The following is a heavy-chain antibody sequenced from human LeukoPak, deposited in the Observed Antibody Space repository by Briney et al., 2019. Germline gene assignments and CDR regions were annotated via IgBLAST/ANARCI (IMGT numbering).Heavy chain of an antibody. D-gene: IGHD4-17*01. V-gene: IGHV3-11*01. CDR1: GFTFSDFY. Sequence: GRSLRLSCAASGFTFSDFYMSWLSQTPGKGLEWVSYISSTGTAMDYADSVKGRFTISRDNTKDSLFLQRNNLGVEDTAVYYCAKGHTYGMIWGQGTLVTVSS. J-gene: IGHJ1*01. CDR2: ISSTGTAM. CDR3: AKGHTYGMI.